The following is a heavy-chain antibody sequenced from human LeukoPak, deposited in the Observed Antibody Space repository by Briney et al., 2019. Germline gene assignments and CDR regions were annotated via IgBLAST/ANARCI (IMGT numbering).Heavy chain of an antibody. J-gene: IGHJ5*02. Sequence: GRSLRLSCAASGFTFSSYAMHWVGQAPGKGLEGVAVISYDGSNKYYADSVKGRFTISRDNSKNTLYLQMNSLRAEDTAVYYCARDGERYCSRGSSYFTNWFDPWGQGTLVTVSS. CDR1: GFTFSSYA. CDR2: ISYDGSNK. CDR3: ARDGERYCSRGSSYFTNWFDP. V-gene: IGHV3-30-3*01. D-gene: IGHD2-15*01.